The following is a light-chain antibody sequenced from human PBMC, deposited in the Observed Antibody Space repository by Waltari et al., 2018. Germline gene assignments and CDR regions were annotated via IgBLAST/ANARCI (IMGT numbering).Light chain of an antibody. J-gene: IGKJ3*01. V-gene: IGKV3-11*01. CDR3: QQRYNSFT. CDR1: QSVITS. Sequence: ATRSCRASQSVITSVAWYQQKPGQAPRLLIYDASNRATDIPARFSGSGSGTDFTLTISSLEPEDFAVYYCQQRYNSFTFGPGTKVEIK. CDR2: DAS.